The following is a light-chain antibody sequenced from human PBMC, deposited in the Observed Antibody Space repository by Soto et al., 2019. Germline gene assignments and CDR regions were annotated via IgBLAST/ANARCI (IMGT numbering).Light chain of an antibody. CDR3: CSYAGYV. Sequence: QSALTQPASVSGSPGQSITISCTGTNSDVGSYNLVSWYQQHPGKAPKLMIYEGNKRPSGVSNRFSGSKSGNTASLTISGLQAEYEADYYCCSYAGYVFGTGTQLTVL. CDR2: EGN. V-gene: IGLV2-23*01. CDR1: NSDVGSYNL. J-gene: IGLJ1*01.